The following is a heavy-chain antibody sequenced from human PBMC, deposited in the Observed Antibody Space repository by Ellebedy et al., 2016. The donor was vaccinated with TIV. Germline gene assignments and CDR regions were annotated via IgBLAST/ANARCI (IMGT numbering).Heavy chain of an antibody. J-gene: IGHJ6*02. CDR2: IKQDGSEK. Sequence: GGSLRLSXAASGFTFSSYAMSRVRQAPGKGLEWVANIKQDGSEKYYVDSVKGRFTISRDNAKNSLYLQMNSLRAEDTAVYYCARDVMVRGVSDGMDVWGQGTTVTVSS. CDR1: GFTFSSYA. CDR3: ARDVMVRGVSDGMDV. D-gene: IGHD3-10*01. V-gene: IGHV3-7*01.